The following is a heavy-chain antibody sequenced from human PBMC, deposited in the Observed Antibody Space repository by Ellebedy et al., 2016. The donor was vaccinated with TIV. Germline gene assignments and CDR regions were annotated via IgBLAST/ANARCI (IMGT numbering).Heavy chain of an antibody. CDR2: ISYDGNNK. CDR3: ARGTSFGIVVP. V-gene: IGHV3-30*04. CDR1: GFTFSSYA. D-gene: IGHD3-22*01. J-gene: IGHJ5*02. Sequence: GESLKISXAASGFTFSSYAIHWVRQAPGKGLEWVAVISYDGNNKYYADSVKGRFSISRDNAKNSLYLQMNSLRDEDTAVYYCARGTSFGIVVPWGQGTLVTVSS.